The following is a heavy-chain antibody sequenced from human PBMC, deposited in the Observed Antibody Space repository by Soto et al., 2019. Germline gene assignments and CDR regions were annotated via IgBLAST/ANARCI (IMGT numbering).Heavy chain of an antibody. CDR3: ARDGAEITMIRGVIADNCLGP. CDR1: GFSFSTYP. D-gene: IGHD3-10*01. V-gene: IGHV3-30-3*01. J-gene: IGHJ5*02. CDR2: VSYDGSSK. Sequence: QVQLVESGGGGVQPGRSLRLSCAASGFSFSTYPMHWVRQGPGKGLEWGADVSYDGSSKYYADSVKGRVTICRDNSKNTLYLPMNSLTTEDTAVYYCARDGAEITMIRGVIADNCLGPWGQGTMVTVSS.